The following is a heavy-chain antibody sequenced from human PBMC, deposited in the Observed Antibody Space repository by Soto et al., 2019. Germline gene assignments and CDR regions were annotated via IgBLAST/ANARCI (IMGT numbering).Heavy chain of an antibody. CDR1: GFTFSSYG. V-gene: IGHV3-33*01. D-gene: IGHD1-1*01. Sequence: GGSLRLSCAASGFTFSSYGMHWVRQAPGKGLEWVAVIWYDGSNKYYADSVKGRFTISRDNSKNTLYLQMNSLRAEDTAVYYWARDLKYNWNVTSSGDKYYHGMDGLGQGTTVPVSS. CDR3: ARDLKYNWNVTSSGDKYYHGMDG. J-gene: IGHJ6*02. CDR2: IWYDGSNK.